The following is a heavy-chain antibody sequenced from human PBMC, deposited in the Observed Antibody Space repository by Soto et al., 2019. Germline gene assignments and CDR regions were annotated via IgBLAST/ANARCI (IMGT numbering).Heavy chain of an antibody. J-gene: IGHJ4*02. CDR1: GGSISSSSYY. V-gene: IGHV4-39*01. CDR3: ARREVAGTSFDY. Sequence: SETLSLTCTVSGGSISSSSYYWGWIRQPPGKGLEWIGSIYYSGSTYYNPSLKSRVTISVDTSKNQFSLKLSSVTAADTAVYYCARREVAGTSFDYWGQGTLVTVSS. CDR2: IYYSGST. D-gene: IGHD6-19*01.